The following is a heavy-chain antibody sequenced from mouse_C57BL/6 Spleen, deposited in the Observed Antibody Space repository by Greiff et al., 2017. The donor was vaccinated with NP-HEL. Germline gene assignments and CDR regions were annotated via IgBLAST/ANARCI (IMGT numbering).Heavy chain of an antibody. CDR1: GFTFSSYA. J-gene: IGHJ3*01. CDR3: AREGELTGTWFAY. CDR2: ISDGGSYT. D-gene: IGHD4-1*01. Sequence: DVMLVESGGGLVKPGGSLKLSCAASGFTFSSYAMSWVRQTPEKRLEWVATISDGGSYTYYPDNVKGRFTISRDNAKNNLYLQMRHLKSEDTAMYYCAREGELTGTWFAYWGQGTLVTVSA. V-gene: IGHV5-4*01.